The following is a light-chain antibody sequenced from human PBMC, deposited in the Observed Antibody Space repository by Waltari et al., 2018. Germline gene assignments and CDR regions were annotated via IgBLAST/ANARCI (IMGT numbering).Light chain of an antibody. CDR1: SSDVGNYNL. Sequence: QSGLAQPASASGSPGQSITITCTGTSSDVGNYNLVSLYQQSPGKAPRLLIYEVTKRAPGTSDRFSASKSGNTASLSIAGLQAQEDEADYYCCSYVGLGTYVFGTGTKVTV. J-gene: IGLJ1*01. V-gene: IGLV2-23*02. CDR2: EVT. CDR3: CSYVGLGTYV.